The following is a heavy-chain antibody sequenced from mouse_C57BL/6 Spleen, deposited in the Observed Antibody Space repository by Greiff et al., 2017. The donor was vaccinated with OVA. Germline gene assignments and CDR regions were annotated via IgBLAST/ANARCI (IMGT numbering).Heavy chain of an antibody. Sequence: QVQLQQPGAELVKPGASVKLSCKASGYTFTSYWMHWVKQRPGQGLEWIGMIHPNSGSTNYNEKFKSKATLTVDKSSSTAYMQLSSLTSEDSAVYYCARGDYDYPSLWYFDVWGTGTTVTVSS. CDR2: IHPNSGST. D-gene: IGHD2-4*01. J-gene: IGHJ1*03. CDR1: GYTFTSYW. CDR3: ARGDYDYPSLWYFDV. V-gene: IGHV1-64*01.